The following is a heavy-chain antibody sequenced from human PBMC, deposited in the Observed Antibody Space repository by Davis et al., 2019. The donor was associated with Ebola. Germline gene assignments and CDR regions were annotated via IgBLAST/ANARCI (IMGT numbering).Heavy chain of an antibody. CDR3: AKDYGGEEWEPREDAFDI. Sequence: GESLKISCAASGFSFSSYAMSWVRQAPGKGLEWVSAISGSGGSTYYADSVKGRFTISRDNSKNTLYLQMNSLRAEDTAVYYCAKDYGGEEWEPREDAFDIWGQGTMVTVSS. V-gene: IGHV3-23*01. D-gene: IGHD1-26*01. J-gene: IGHJ3*02. CDR1: GFSFSSYA. CDR2: ISGSGGST.